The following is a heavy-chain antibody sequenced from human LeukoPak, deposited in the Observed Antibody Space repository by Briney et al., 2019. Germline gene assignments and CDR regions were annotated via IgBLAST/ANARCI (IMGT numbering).Heavy chain of an antibody. CDR2: ISAYNDNT. CDR3: ARTMRFYYYMDV. V-gene: IGHV1-18*01. Sequence: ASVKVSCKSSGYSFTSYGVSWVRQAPGQGLEWMGWISAYNDNTNYAQKLQDRVTMTTDTSTSTAYMELRSLRSDDTAVYYCARTMRFYYYMDVWGKGTTVTVSS. D-gene: IGHD3-22*01. CDR1: GYSFTSYG. J-gene: IGHJ6*03.